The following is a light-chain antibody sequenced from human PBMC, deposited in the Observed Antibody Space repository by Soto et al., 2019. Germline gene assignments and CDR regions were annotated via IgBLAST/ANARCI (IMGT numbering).Light chain of an antibody. J-gene: IGLJ2*01. CDR1: SSDVGGYDY. Sequence: QSVLTQPASVSGSPGQSITISCAGTSSDVGGYDYVSWYQQHPGKAPKLMIYDVSYRPSGVSNRFSGSKSGDTASLTISGLQAEEEANYYCTSYAGSSTLVVFGGGTKLTVL. CDR2: DVS. V-gene: IGLV2-14*01. CDR3: TSYAGSSTLVV.